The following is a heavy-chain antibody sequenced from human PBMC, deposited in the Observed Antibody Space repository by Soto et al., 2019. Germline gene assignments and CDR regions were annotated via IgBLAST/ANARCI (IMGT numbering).Heavy chain of an antibody. V-gene: IGHV3-33*01. J-gene: IGHJ4*02. D-gene: IGHD3-9*01. CDR3: VRDFGTSNYLFDY. CDR1: GFTFTSYG. CDR2: IWYDGSKT. Sequence: QVQLVESGGGVVQAGRSLGRSCAPYGFTFTSYGFHWVRQAPGKGLEWLALIWYDGSKTYYTDSVKGRFTISRDDSKNMLYLQMDSLRVDDTAVYFCVRDFGTSNYLFDYWGQGTLVTVSS.